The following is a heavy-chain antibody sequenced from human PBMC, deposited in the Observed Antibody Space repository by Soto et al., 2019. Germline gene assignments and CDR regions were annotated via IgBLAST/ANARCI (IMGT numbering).Heavy chain of an antibody. CDR2: IWYDGSNK. Sequence: GGSLRLSCAASGFTFSSYGMHWVRQAPGKGLEWGAVIWYDGSNKYYADSVEGRFTISRDNSKSTLSLQMNSLRAEDTAVYYCARDTFWSGYQDPFDLWGQGTMVTVPS. CDR3: ARDTFWSGYQDPFDL. J-gene: IGHJ3*01. V-gene: IGHV3-33*01. D-gene: IGHD3-3*01. CDR1: GFTFSSYG.